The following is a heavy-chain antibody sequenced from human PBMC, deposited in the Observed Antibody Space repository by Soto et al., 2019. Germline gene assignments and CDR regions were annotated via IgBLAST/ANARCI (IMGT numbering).Heavy chain of an antibody. V-gene: IGHV4-34*01. CDR3: ARGLFDH. CDR1: GWSFSGYY. Sequence: PXETLSLTCAVDGWSFSGYYWGWIRQPPGKGLEWIGEINHSGSTNYNPSLKSRVTISVDTSKNQFSLKLSSVTAADTAVYYCARGLFDHWGQGTLVTVSS. CDR2: INHSGST. J-gene: IGHJ5*02.